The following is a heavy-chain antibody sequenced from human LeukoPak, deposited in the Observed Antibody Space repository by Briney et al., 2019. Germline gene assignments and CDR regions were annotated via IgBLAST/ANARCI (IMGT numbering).Heavy chain of an antibody. J-gene: IGHJ4*02. D-gene: IGHD4-23*01. CDR3: AKDPNDYGGNVF. CDR2: ISYDGSNK. Sequence: PGGSLRLSCAASGFTFSSYGMHWVRQAPGKGLEWGAVISYDGSNKYYADSLKSRFTISRDNSKNTLFLQMNSLRAEDTAVYYCAKDPNDYGGNVFWGQGTLLTVSS. CDR1: GFTFSSYG. V-gene: IGHV3-30*18.